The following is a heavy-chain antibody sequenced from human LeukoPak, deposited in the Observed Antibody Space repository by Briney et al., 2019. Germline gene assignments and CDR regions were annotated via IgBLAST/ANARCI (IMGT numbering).Heavy chain of an antibody. V-gene: IGHV1-2*02. J-gene: IGHJ4*02. CDR3: ARAGTSSSPLHFDY. CDR1: GYTLTGHY. CDR2: INPNSGGT. Sequence: ASVKVSCKASGYTLTGHYIHWVRQAPGQGLDYMGWINPNSGGTNYAQKFQGRVTMTRDTSINTAYTELSSLKSDDTAVYYCARAGTSSSPLHFDYWGQGTLVTVSS. D-gene: IGHD6-6*01.